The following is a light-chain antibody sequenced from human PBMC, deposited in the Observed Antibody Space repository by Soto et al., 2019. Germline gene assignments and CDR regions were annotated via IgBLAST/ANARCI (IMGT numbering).Light chain of an antibody. CDR1: QSVSSDW. Sequence: TVLTQSPGTLSLSPGERAALSCRASQSVSSDWLAWYQQKPGQPPRLLIYGASNRATGIPDTFSGSGSGTDFTLTISRLEPEDLAFYFCQDYHGSPPTFGQGTMVEIK. CDR2: GAS. CDR3: QDYHGSPPT. J-gene: IGKJ1*01. V-gene: IGKV3-20*01.